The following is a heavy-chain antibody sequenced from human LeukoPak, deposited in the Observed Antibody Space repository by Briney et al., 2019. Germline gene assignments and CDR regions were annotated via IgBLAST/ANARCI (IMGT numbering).Heavy chain of an antibody. CDR2: IYYSGST. CDR3: ARGNYYDSTGFDY. Sequence: SETLSLTCTVPGGSISSYYWSWIRQPPGKGLEWIGYIYYSGSTNYNPSLKSRVTISVDTSKNQFSLKLSSVTAADTAVYYCARGNYYDSTGFDYWGQGTLVTVSS. J-gene: IGHJ4*02. V-gene: IGHV4-59*01. D-gene: IGHD3-22*01. CDR1: GGSISSYY.